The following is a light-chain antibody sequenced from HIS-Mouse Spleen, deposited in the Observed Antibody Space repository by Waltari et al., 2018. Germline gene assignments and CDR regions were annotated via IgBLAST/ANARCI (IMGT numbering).Light chain of an antibody. CDR1: SSDVGSYNL. V-gene: IGLV2-23*01. CDR3: CSYAGSSTYV. J-gene: IGLJ1*01. CDR2: EGS. Sequence: QSALTQPASVSGSPGQSITISCTGTSSDVGSYNLVSWYQQHTGKAPKLMIYEGSKRPSGVSNRSSGSKSGNTASLTISGLQAEDEADYYCCSYAGSSTYVFGTGTKVTVL.